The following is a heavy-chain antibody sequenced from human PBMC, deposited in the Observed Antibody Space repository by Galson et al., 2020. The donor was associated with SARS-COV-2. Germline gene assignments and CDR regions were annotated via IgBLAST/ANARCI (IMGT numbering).Heavy chain of an antibody. Sequence: SETLSLTCTVSGGSISSYYWSWIRQPPGKGLEWIGYIYYSGSTNYNPSLKSRVTISVDTSKNQFSLKLSSVTAADTAVYYCARGWFQESGWAEGWFDPWGQGTLVTVSS. CDR3: ARGWFQESGWAEGWFDP. CDR1: GGSISSYY. CDR2: IYYSGST. V-gene: IGHV4-59*13. D-gene: IGHD6-19*01. J-gene: IGHJ5*02.